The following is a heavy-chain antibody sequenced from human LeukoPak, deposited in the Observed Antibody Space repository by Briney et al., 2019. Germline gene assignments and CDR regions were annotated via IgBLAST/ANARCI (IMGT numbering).Heavy chain of an antibody. CDR2: ILSTGTT. V-gene: IGHV3-23*01. CDR3: ATVKYDYGDPVGWFDP. Sequence: GRSLRLSCAASGFPFSASAVTWVRQAPGKGLEWVSHILSTGTTYYADSMRGRFTISRDNSKNTLYLLMTSLRADDTAVYYCATVKYDYGDPVGWFDPWGQGTLVTVSS. J-gene: IGHJ5*02. D-gene: IGHD4-17*01. CDR1: GFPFSASA.